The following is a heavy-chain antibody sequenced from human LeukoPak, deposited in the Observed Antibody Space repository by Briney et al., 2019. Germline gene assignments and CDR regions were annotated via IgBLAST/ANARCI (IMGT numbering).Heavy chain of an antibody. Sequence: GGSLRLSCAASGFTFSSYEMNWVRQAPGKGLEWVSYISSSGSTIYYADSVKGRFTISRDNAKNSLYLQMNSLRAEYTAVYYCARDRAEDGYNYWGQGTLVTVSS. CDR2: ISSSGSTI. D-gene: IGHD5-24*01. V-gene: IGHV3-48*03. CDR3: ARDRAEDGYNY. CDR1: GFTFSSYE. J-gene: IGHJ4*02.